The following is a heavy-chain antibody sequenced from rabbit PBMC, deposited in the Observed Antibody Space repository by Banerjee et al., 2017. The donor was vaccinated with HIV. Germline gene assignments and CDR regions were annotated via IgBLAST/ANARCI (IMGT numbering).Heavy chain of an antibody. V-gene: IGHV1S45*01. CDR3: ARDIVDIGDGYADL. J-gene: IGHJ6*01. D-gene: IGHD3-3*01. CDR2: IDAGNSGRI. Sequence: QEQLEESGGDLVKPEGSLTLTCTASGFSFSSSYHMCWVRQAPGKGLEWIACIDAGNSGRIWYASWAKGRFTISKTSSTTVTLQMTSLTAADTATYFCARDIVDIGDGYADLWGPGTLVTVS. CDR1: GFSFSSSYH.